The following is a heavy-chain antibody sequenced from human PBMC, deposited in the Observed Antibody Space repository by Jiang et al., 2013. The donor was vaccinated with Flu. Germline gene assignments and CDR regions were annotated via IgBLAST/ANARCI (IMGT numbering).Heavy chain of an antibody. J-gene: IGHJ6*03. D-gene: IGHD1-20*01. CDR2: IHYSGTT. Sequence: GPGLVKPSETLSLTCTVSGGSISTATYYWGWIRQPPGRGLEWIASIHYSGTTFFNPSLKSRVTISVDTSKNQFSLKLSSVTAADTAAYYCASLYNWGGDYYYMDVWGEGTTVTISS. CDR3: ASLYNWGGDYYYMDV. V-gene: IGHV4-39*01. CDR1: GGSISTATYY.